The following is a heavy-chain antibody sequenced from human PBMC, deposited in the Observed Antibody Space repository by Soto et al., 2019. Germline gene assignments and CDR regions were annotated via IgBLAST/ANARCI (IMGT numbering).Heavy chain of an antibody. D-gene: IGHD6-25*01. CDR1: GFTFSSYS. CDR2: ISSSSSYI. J-gene: IGHJ6*03. CDR3: ARDSRRGRKVQVYYYYMDV. V-gene: IGHV3-21*01. Sequence: EVQLVESGGGLVKPGGSLRLSCAASGFTFSSYSMNWVRQAPGKGLEWVSSISSSSSYIYYADSVKGRFTISRDNAKNSLYLQMNSLRAEDTAVYYCARDSRRGRKVQVYYYYMDVWAKGTTVTVSS.